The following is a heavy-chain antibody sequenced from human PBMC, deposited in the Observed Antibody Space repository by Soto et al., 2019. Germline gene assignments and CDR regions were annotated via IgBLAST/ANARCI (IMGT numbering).Heavy chain of an antibody. D-gene: IGHD2-2*01. J-gene: IGHJ6*02. Sequence: QVQLVESGGGVVQPGRSLRLSCAASGFTFSSYAMHWVRQAPGKGLEWVAIISSDGSNKYYADSVKGRFTISRDNSKNTLFLQMNGLRPEDTAVYYCARSYCVGSTCYGPYGVDVWGQGTTVTFSS. CDR2: ISSDGSNK. CDR3: ARSYCVGSTCYGPYGVDV. CDR1: GFTFSSYA. V-gene: IGHV3-30-3*01.